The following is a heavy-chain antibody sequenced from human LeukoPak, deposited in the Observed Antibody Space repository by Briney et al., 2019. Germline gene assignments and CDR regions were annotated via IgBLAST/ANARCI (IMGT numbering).Heavy chain of an antibody. CDR1: GYSFSGYY. D-gene: IGHD4-17*01. V-gene: IGHV1-2*06. Sequence: ASVKVSCKASGYSFSGYYLHWVRQAPGQGLEWMGRINPNSGGTNYAQKFRGRVTMTRDTSISTAYMELSRLRSDDTAVYYCAISTVTLRVFDYWGQGTLVTVSS. CDR3: AISTVTLRVFDY. J-gene: IGHJ4*02. CDR2: INPNSGGT.